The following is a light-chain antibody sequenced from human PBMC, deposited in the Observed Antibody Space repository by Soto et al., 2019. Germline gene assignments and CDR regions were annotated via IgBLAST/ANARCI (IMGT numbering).Light chain of an antibody. CDR2: DAS. Sequence: EIVVTQFPGTLSLSPGDRATLSCRASQSVRNNYLAWYQQKPGQAPRLLIYDASSRDTGIPDRFSGSGSWTDCTLTISRLEPEEYALYYCQQYDSSPYTFGQGTKLEIK. CDR1: QSVRNNY. CDR3: QQYDSSPYT. J-gene: IGKJ2*01. V-gene: IGKV3-20*01.